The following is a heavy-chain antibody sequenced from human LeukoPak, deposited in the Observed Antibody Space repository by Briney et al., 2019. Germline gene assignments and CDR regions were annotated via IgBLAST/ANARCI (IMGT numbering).Heavy chain of an antibody. CDR1: GFTFDDYA. Sequence: PGRSLRLSCAASGFTFDDYAMHWVRQAPGKGLEWVSGISWNSGSIGYADSVKGRFTISRDNAKNSLYLQMNSLRAEDTALYYCAKDRSGWAGGIGYWGQGTLVTVSS. CDR3: AKDRSGWAGGIGY. V-gene: IGHV3-9*01. D-gene: IGHD6-19*01. J-gene: IGHJ4*02. CDR2: ISWNSGSI.